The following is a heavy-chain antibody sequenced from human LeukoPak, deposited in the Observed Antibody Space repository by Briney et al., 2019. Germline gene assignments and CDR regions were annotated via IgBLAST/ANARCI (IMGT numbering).Heavy chain of an antibody. CDR3: ARDRRLITMVRGVMVY. Sequence: GASVTVSCKASGYTFTGYYMHWVRQAPGQGLEWMGWINPNSGGTNYAQKFQGRVTMTRDTSISTAYMELSRLRSDDTAVYYCARDRRLITMVRGVMVYWGQGTLVTVSS. J-gene: IGHJ4*02. D-gene: IGHD3-10*01. CDR2: INPNSGGT. CDR1: GYTFTGYY. V-gene: IGHV1-2*02.